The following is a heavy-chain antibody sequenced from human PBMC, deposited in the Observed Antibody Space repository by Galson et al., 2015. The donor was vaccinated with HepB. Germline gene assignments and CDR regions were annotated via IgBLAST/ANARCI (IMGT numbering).Heavy chain of an antibody. CDR3: ARDGPKSSGSYLSWAFDI. V-gene: IGHV3-11*05. J-gene: IGHJ3*02. CDR2: ISSSSSYT. Sequence: SLRLSCAASGFTFSDYYMSWIRQAPGKGLEWVSYISSSSSYTNYADSVKGRFTISRDNAKNSLYLQMNSLRAEDTAVYYCARDGPKSSGSYLSWAFDIWGQGTMVTVSS. D-gene: IGHD3-10*01. CDR1: GFTFSDYY.